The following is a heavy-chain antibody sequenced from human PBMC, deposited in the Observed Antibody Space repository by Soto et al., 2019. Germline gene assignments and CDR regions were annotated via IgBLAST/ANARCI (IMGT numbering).Heavy chain of an antibody. CDR1: GGTFSKYK. V-gene: IGHV1-69*12. CDR2: IFPVFGTA. J-gene: IGHJ6*02. D-gene: IGHD2-15*01. CDR3: ARDCGGGGCFAAHHFYYGMDG. Sequence: QVQLVQSGAEVKKPGSSVRVSCKASGGTFSKYKITWVRQAPGQGLEWMGGIFPVFGTANYAQKSQGRVTIAADESTSTAYMGVSSLRSDDTAVYYCARDCGGGGCFAAHHFYYGMDGWGQGTTVTVSS.